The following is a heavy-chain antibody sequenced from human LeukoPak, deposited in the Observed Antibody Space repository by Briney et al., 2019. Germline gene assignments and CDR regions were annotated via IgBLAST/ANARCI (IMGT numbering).Heavy chain of an antibody. CDR1: GDSVSSNSAA. CDR3: ASDYGDYARYFQH. D-gene: IGHD4-17*01. CDR2: TYYRSKWYN. Sequence: SQTLSLTCAISGDSVSSNSAAWNWFRQSPSRGLEWLGRTYYRSKWYNDYAVSVKSRITINPDTSKNQFSLQLNSVTPEDTAVYYCASDYGDYARYFQHWGQGTLVTVSS. J-gene: IGHJ1*01. V-gene: IGHV6-1*01.